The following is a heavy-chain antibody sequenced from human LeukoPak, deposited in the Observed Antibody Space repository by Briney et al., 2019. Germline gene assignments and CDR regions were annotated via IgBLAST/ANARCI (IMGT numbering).Heavy chain of an antibody. Sequence: GGSLRLSCAASGFTFSSYEMNWVRQAPGKGLEWVSYISSSGSTIYYADSVKGRFTASRDNAKNSLYLQMNSLRAEDTAVYYCARDSVVVVTAILGYYYYGMDVWGQGTTVTVSS. CDR2: ISSSGSTI. D-gene: IGHD2-21*02. CDR1: GFTFSSYE. V-gene: IGHV3-48*03. CDR3: ARDSVVVVTAILGYYYYGMDV. J-gene: IGHJ6*02.